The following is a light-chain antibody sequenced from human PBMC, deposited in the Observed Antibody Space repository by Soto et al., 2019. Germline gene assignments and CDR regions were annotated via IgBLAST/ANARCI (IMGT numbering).Light chain of an antibody. J-gene: IGKJ5*01. CDR3: QQTYTTPEIT. CDR1: QSISIY. Sequence: DIQMTQSSSSLSAYVGDRVTITXRARQSISIYLNWYQLKPGKAPNLXXYGASYLKSGVPTRFSGSGSGTDFTLTISSLQPEDFAIYYCQQTYTTPEITFGQGTRLEIK. CDR2: GAS. V-gene: IGKV1-39*01.